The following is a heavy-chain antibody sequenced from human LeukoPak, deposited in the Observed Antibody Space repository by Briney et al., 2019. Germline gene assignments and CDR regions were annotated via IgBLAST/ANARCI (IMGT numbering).Heavy chain of an antibody. D-gene: IGHD6-13*01. CDR2: INAGNGNT. V-gene: IGHV1-3*01. CDR1: GYTFTSYA. J-gene: IGHJ4*02. CDR3: ARYNNNWCFDY. Sequence: ASVKVSCKASGYTFTSYAMHWVRQAPGQRLEWMGWINAGNGNTKYSQKFQGRVTITRDTSASTVYLELGSLRSEDTAVYYCARYNNNWCFDYWGQGTPVTVSS.